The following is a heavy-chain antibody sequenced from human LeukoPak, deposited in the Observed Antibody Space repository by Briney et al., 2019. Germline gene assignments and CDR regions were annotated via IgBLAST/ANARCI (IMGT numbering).Heavy chain of an antibody. Sequence: PGGSLRLSCAASGFTFSSYGMHWVRQAPGKGLEWVSAIGGSGGRTDYADSVKGRFTISRDNSKNTLYLQMNSLRAEDTAVYYCANGNYDYVWGSYRRFDPWGQGTLVTVSS. CDR3: ANGNYDYVWGSYRRFDP. CDR2: IGGSGGRT. CDR1: GFTFSSYG. D-gene: IGHD3-16*02. V-gene: IGHV3-23*01. J-gene: IGHJ5*02.